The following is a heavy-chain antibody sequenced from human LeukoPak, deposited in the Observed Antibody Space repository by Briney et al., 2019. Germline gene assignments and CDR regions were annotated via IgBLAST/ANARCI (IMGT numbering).Heavy chain of an antibody. CDR1: GFSLTTTRMC. V-gene: IGHV2-70*11. Sequence: SGPALVKPTQTLTLTCTFSGFSLTTTRMCVSWIRQPPGKALEWLARIDWDDDEYYSPSLRTRLTLSKDTSKNQVVLTMTDMDPMDTATYYCARIKTGRYHFDHGGQGTLVSVSS. CDR3: ARIKTGRYHFDH. J-gene: IGHJ4*02. D-gene: IGHD1-26*01. CDR2: IDWDDDE.